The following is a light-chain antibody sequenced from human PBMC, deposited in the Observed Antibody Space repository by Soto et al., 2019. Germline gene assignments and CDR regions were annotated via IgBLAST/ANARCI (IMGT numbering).Light chain of an antibody. V-gene: IGLV2-8*01. CDR3: SSYAGSNNFV. CDR1: SSDIGAYIY. CDR2: EVS. Sequence: SVLTQPPSASGAPVQSVTISCTGTSSDIGAYIYVSWYQQHPGKAPKLMISEVSRRPSGVPERFSGSKSGNTASLTVSGLQADDEAHYYCSSYAGSNNFVFGTGTKVTVL. J-gene: IGLJ1*01.